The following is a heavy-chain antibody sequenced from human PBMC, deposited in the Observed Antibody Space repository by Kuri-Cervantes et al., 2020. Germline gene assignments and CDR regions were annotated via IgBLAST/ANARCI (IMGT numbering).Heavy chain of an antibody. Sequence: GGSLRLSCAASGFTFSSYAMSWVRQAPGKGLEWVSAISGSGGSTYYADSVKGRFTISRDNSKNTLYLQMNSLRAEDTAVYYCARESRDSGSSPALDYWGQGTLVTVSS. CDR1: GFTFSSYA. CDR3: ARESRDSGSSPALDY. CDR2: ISGSGGST. V-gene: IGHV3-23*01. J-gene: IGHJ4*02. D-gene: IGHD1-26*01.